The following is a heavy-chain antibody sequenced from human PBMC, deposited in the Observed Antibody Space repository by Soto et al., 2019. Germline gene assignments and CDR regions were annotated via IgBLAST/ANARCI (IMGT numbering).Heavy chain of an antibody. CDR2: ISYDGSNK. CDR1: GFTFSSYA. CDR3: ASTYYDSSGGAFDI. V-gene: IGHV3-30-3*01. J-gene: IGHJ3*02. D-gene: IGHD3-22*01. Sequence: GGSLRLSCAASGFTFSSYAMHWVRQAPGKGLEWVAVISYDGSNKYYADSVKGRFTISRDNSKNTLYLQMNSLRAEDTAVYYCASTYYDSSGGAFDIWGQGTMVTVSS.